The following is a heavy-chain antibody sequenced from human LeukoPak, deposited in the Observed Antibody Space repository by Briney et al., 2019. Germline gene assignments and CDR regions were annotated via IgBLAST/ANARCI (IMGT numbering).Heavy chain of an antibody. Sequence: GGSLRLSCAASGFTFGTYGMHWVRQAPGKGLEWVAFIRFDGSNKYYADSVKGRFTISRDNSKSTLYLQMNSLRPEDTAVYYCAKDTHSGYYNPWGQGTLVTVSS. CDR1: GFTFGTYG. CDR2: IRFDGSNK. J-gene: IGHJ5*02. CDR3: AKDTHSGYYNP. D-gene: IGHD5-12*01. V-gene: IGHV3-30*02.